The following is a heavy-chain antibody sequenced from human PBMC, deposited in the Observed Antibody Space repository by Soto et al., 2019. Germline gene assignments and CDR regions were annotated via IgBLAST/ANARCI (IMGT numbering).Heavy chain of an antibody. CDR1: GYTFTSYA. Sequence: GASVKVSCKASGYTFTSYAMHWVRQAPGQRLEWMGWINAGNGNTKYSQKFQGRVTITRDTSASTAYMELSSLRSGDTAVYYCARRGGRTDIVVVVAALDDAFDIWGQGTMVTVSS. CDR3: ARRGGRTDIVVVVAALDDAFDI. CDR2: INAGNGNT. V-gene: IGHV1-3*01. D-gene: IGHD2-15*01. J-gene: IGHJ3*02.